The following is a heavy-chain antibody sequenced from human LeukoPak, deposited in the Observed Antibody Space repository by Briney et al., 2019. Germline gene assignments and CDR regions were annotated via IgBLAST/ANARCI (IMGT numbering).Heavy chain of an antibody. CDR2: MNPNSGNT. CDR1: GYTFTGYY. Sequence: ASVKVSCKASGYTFTGYYMHWVRQAPGQGLEWMGWMNPNSGNTGYAQKFQGRVTMTRNTSISTAYMELSSLRSEDTAVYYCARGRYYPDYFDYWGQGTLVTVSS. J-gene: IGHJ4*02. D-gene: IGHD3-22*01. CDR3: ARGRYYPDYFDY. V-gene: IGHV1-8*02.